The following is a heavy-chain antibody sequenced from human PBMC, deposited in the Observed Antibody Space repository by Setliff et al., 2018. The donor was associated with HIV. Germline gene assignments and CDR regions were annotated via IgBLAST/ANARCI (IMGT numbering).Heavy chain of an antibody. V-gene: IGHV4-61*02. Sequence: PSDTLSLTCTVSGGSISSGNYYWTWVRQPAEKGLEWIGRIYTSGSTNYNPSLKSRVTISVDTSKNQFSLRLSSVTAADTAIYYCARDWSGYSSSRGSYYYYMDVWGKGTTVTVS. D-gene: IGHD6-13*01. J-gene: IGHJ6*03. CDR1: GGSISSGNYY. CDR2: IYTSGST. CDR3: ARDWSGYSSSRGSYYYYMDV.